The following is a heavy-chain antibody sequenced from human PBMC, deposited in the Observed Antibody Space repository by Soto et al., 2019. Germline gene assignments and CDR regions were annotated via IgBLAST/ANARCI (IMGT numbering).Heavy chain of an antibody. CDR3: ARDLYPPYSTKDYYGMDV. V-gene: IGHV3-33*01. Sequence: PGGSLRLSCAASGFTFSSYGMHWVRQAPGKGLEWVAVIWYDGSNKYYADSVKGRFTISRDNSKNTLYLQMNSLRAEDTAVYYCARDLYPPYSTKDYYGMDVWGQGTTVTVSS. CDR2: IWYDGSNK. CDR1: GFTFSSYG. J-gene: IGHJ6*02. D-gene: IGHD4-4*01.